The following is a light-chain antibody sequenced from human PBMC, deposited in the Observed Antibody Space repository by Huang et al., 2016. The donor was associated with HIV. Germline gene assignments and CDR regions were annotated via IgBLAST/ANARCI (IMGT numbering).Light chain of an antibody. CDR1: QSVSRN. V-gene: IGKV3-15*01. CDR3: QQYNDWPPMYT. J-gene: IGKJ2*01. CDR2: GAS. Sequence: IVMTQSPATRSMSPGQRATLSCRASQSVSRNLAWFQQKPGQAPRHLIYGASARATGTPARFSGGGSGTGFTLTISSLQSEDFAVYCCQQYNDWPPMYTFGQGTKLEI.